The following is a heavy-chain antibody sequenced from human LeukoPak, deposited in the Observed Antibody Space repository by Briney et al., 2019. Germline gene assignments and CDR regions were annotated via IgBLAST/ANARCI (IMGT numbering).Heavy chain of an antibody. CDR3: AKDRGGYYFDY. J-gene: IGHJ4*02. CDR1: GFTFSSYG. Sequence: GGSLRLSCAASGFTFSSYGMHWVRQAPGKGLEWVAVISYDGSNKYYADSVKGRFTISRDNSKNTLYLQMNSLRAEDTAVYYCAKDRGGYYFDYWGQRTLVTVSS. CDR2: ISYDGSNK. V-gene: IGHV3-30*18. D-gene: IGHD3-16*01.